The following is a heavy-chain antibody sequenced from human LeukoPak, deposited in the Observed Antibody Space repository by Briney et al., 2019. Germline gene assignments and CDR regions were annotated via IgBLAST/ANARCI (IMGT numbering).Heavy chain of an antibody. CDR1: GFTFGDYA. D-gene: IGHD6-25*01. CDR3: AASSGFDY. Sequence: GGSLRLSCTASGFTFGDYAMSWVRQAPGKGLEWVGYIRSRAYGGAAEYAASVKGRFTITRDDSKGIAYLQMSNLNTEDTAVYYCAASSGFDYWGQGTLVTASS. CDR2: IRSRAYGGAA. V-gene: IGHV3-49*04. J-gene: IGHJ4*02.